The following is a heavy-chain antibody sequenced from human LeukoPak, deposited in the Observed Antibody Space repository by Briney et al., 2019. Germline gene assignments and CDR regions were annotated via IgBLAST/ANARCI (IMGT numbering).Heavy chain of an antibody. V-gene: IGHV3-23*01. J-gene: IGHJ4*02. Sequence: GGSLRLSCAASGFTFTTYALSWVRQAPGKGLEWVSSISGSSAVIDYADSVKGRFIISRDNSENTIYLQMNSLRAEDTAVYYRTRGRQLWEYWGQGTLVTVSS. CDR1: GFTFTTYA. CDR3: TRGRQLWEY. D-gene: IGHD1-26*01. CDR2: ISGSSAVI.